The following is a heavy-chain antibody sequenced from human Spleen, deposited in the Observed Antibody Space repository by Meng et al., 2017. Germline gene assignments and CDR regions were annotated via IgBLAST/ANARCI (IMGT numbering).Heavy chain of an antibody. J-gene: IGHJ4*02. CDR2: INAGNGDT. CDR3: ARETYCGGECYPLDY. V-gene: IGHV1-3*01. CDR1: GYTFTSFV. D-gene: IGHD2-21*01. Sequence: QVQLVQSGAEVKKPGASVKVSCKASGYTFTSFVIHWVRQAPGQRLEWMGWINAGNGDTKYLQNFQGRLTITRDRSASTVYMELTSLGSEDTAVYFCARETYCGGECYPLDYWGQGSLVTVSS.